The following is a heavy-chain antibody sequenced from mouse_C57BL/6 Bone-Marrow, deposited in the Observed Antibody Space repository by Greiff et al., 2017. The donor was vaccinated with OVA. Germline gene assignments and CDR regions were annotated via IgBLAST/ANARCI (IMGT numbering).Heavy chain of an antibody. CDR1: GFTFSDYG. CDR2: ISTGSSTI. D-gene: IGHD1-1*01. CDR3: ARSDYYGSSSFAY. J-gene: IGHJ3*01. Sequence: EVHLVESGGGLVKPGGSLKLSCAASGFTFSDYGMHWVRQAPGKGLEWVAYISTGSSTIYYADTVKGRFTLSRDNAKNTLFLQMTSLRSEDTAMYYCARSDYYGSSSFAYWGQGTLVTVSA. V-gene: IGHV5-17*01.